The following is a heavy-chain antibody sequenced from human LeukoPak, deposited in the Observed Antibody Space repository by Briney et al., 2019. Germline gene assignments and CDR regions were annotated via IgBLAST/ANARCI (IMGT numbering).Heavy chain of an antibody. CDR3: ARFGGIAAAGT. Sequence: PSETLSLTCAVYGGSFSGYYWSWIRQPPGKGLEWIGEINHSGSTNYNPSLKSRVTISVDTSKNQFSLKLSSVTAADTAVYYCARFGGIAAAGTWGQGTLVTVSS. V-gene: IGHV4-34*01. CDR1: GGSFSGYY. J-gene: IGHJ4*02. D-gene: IGHD6-13*01. CDR2: INHSGST.